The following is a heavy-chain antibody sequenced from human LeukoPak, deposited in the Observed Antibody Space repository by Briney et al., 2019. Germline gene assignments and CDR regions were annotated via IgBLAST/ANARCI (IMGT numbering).Heavy chain of an antibody. CDR1: GFTFDDYA. CDR2: ISWRSGSI. D-gene: IGHD5-12*01. J-gene: IGHJ4*02. Sequence: GGSLRLSCAASGFTFDDYAMHWVRQALGKGLEWVSGISWRSGSIVYADSVKGRFTISRDNAKNSLYLQMNSLRAEDTAVYYCARVPTTIAGCFDYWGQGTLVTVSS. V-gene: IGHV3-9*01. CDR3: ARVPTTIAGCFDY.